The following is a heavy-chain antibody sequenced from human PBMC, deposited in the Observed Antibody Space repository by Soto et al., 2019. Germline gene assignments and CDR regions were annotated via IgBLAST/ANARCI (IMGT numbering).Heavy chain of an antibody. D-gene: IGHD3-22*01. CDR3: ARDYYDSSGYYSLSVH. J-gene: IGHJ1*01. CDR1: GFTFSSYS. CDR2: ISSSSSYI. V-gene: IGHV3-21*01. Sequence: GGSLRLSCAASGFTFSSYSMNWVRQAPGKGLEWVSSISSSSSYIYYADSVKGRFTISRDNAKNSLYLQMNSLRAEDTAVYYCARDYYDSSGYYSLSVHWRHCTLVTV.